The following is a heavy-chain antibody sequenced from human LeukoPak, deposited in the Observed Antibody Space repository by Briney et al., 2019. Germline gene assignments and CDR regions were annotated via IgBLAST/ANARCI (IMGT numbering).Heavy chain of an antibody. J-gene: IGHJ6*02. CDR3: ARLIWFGELSGYGMDV. CDR2: IYYRGST. V-gene: IGHV4-39*01. Sequence: PSQTLSLTRTVSGGSISSSSYYWGWIRQPPGKGLEWIGSIYYRGSTYYNPSLKRRVTISVDTTKNQFSLKLSSVTAADTAVYYCARLIWFGELSGYGMDVWGQGTTVTVSS. D-gene: IGHD3-10*01. CDR1: GGSISSSSYY.